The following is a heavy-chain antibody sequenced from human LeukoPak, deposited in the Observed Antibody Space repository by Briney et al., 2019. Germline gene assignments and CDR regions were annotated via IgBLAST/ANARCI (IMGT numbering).Heavy chain of an antibody. V-gene: IGHV4-39*01. CDR1: GGSISSTSYY. Sequence: SETLSLTSTVSGGSISSTSYYWGWIRQPPGKGLEWIGSIYYSGTTYYSPSLKSRVAISVDTSKNQFSLKLNSVTAADTAVYYCARYYDSANWFDPWGQGTLVTVSS. CDR3: ARYYDSANWFDP. CDR2: IYYSGTT. D-gene: IGHD3-22*01. J-gene: IGHJ5*02.